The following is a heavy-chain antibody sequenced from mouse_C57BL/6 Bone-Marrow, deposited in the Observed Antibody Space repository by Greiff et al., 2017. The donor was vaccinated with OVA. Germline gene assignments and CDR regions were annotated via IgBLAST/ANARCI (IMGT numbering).Heavy chain of an antibody. J-gene: IGHJ3*01. V-gene: IGHV1-74*01. CDR2: IHPSDSDT. CDR3: AIEECNPWCAY. CDR1: GYTFTSYW. D-gene: IGHD2-1*01. Sequence: QVQLQQPGAELVKPGASVKVSCKASGYTFTSYWMHWVKQRPGQGLEWIGRIHPSDSDTNYNQKFKGKATLTVDKSSSTAYMQLSSLTSEDSAVDYCAIEECNPWCAYWGQGTLVTVSA.